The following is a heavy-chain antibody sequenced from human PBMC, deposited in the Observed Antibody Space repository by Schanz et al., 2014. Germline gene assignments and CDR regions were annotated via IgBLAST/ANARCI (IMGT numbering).Heavy chain of an antibody. Sequence: QVHLVQSGAEVKKPGASVKVSCKASGYNITSNDVTWVRQATGQGLEWMGWMNPNSGNTGYAQKFQGRVTITRDTSASTAYMELSSLRSEDTAVYYCARAFGGYDPAGALDYWGQGTLVTVSS. CDR2: MNPNSGNT. J-gene: IGHJ4*02. CDR1: GYNITSND. CDR3: ARAFGGYDPAGALDY. D-gene: IGHD5-12*01. V-gene: IGHV1-8*01.